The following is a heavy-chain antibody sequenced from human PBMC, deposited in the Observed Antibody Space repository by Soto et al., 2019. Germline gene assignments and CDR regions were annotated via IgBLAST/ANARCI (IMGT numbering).Heavy chain of an antibody. Sequence: QVQLVESGGGVVQPGMSLRLSCVASGFNFSNYGLHWVRQAPGKGLEWVAVIWNDASNKYYVDSVKGRFTISRDNSKDTLYLQMNSLTVEDTAVYYCARDSAARPRLILEDWGQGSLVTVSS. J-gene: IGHJ4*02. CDR3: ARDSAARPRLILED. CDR2: IWNDASNK. CDR1: GFNFSNYG. V-gene: IGHV3-33*01. D-gene: IGHD6-6*01.